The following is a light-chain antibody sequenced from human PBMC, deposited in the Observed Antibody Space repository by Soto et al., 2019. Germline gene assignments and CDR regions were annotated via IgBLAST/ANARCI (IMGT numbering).Light chain of an antibody. CDR2: DAS. J-gene: IGKJ5*01. V-gene: IGKV3-11*01. Sequence: EIVLTQSPATLSLSPGERATLSCRTSLSVSVYLDWYQQKPGQAPRLLISDASNRATGIPARFGGSGSGTDFTLTISSLEPEDFAVYYCHQRQYWPPITFGQGTRLEIK. CDR1: LSVSVY. CDR3: HQRQYWPPIT.